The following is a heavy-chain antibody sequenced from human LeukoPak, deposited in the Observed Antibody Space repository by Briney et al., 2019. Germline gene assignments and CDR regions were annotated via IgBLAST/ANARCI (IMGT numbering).Heavy chain of an antibody. CDR1: GFTFSGYG. CDR2: IRYDGSNK. CDR3: AKERDTAMVTIDY. J-gene: IGHJ4*02. V-gene: IGHV3-30*02. D-gene: IGHD5-18*01. Sequence: GGSLRLSCAASGFTFSGYGMHWVRQAPGKGLEWVAFIRYDGSNKYYADSVKGRFTISRDNSKNTLYLQLNSLRAEDTAVYYCAKERDTAMVTIDYWGQGTLVTVSS.